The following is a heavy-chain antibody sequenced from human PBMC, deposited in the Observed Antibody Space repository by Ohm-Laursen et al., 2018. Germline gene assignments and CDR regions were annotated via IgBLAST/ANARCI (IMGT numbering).Heavy chain of an antibody. J-gene: IGHJ4*02. CDR1: GGSVSSRNYY. CDR2: ISDSGST. CDR3: AGDSLAVDY. V-gene: IGHV4-61*01. Sequence: TLSLACSVSGGSVSSRNYYWNWIRQPPGKGLEWIGYISDSGSTYYNPSLKSRVTISVDTSKNQFSLRLTSVTAADTAIYYCAGDSLAVDYWGQGTRVTVSS.